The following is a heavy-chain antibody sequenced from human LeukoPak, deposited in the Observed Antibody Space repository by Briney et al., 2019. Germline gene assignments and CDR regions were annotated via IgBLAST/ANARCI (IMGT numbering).Heavy chain of an antibody. CDR1: GYTFTSYD. V-gene: IGHV1-8*01. Sequence: ASVKVSCKASGYTFTSYDINWGRQATGQGLEWMGWMNPNSGNTGYAQKFQGRVTMTRNTSISTAYMELSSLRSEDTAVYYCARGTAITRGGDFDYWGQGTLVTVSS. D-gene: IGHD3-16*01. CDR3: ARGTAITRGGDFDY. CDR2: MNPNSGNT. J-gene: IGHJ4*02.